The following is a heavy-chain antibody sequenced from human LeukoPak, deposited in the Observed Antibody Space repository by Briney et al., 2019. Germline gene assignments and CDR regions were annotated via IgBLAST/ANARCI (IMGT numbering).Heavy chain of an antibody. J-gene: IGHJ4*02. CDR2: ISDSGGDK. Sequence: GGSLRLSCAASGFTFSKYGFHWVRQAPGKGLEWVAFISDSGGDKWFGDSVKGRFTISRDKSKNTVNLQMSSLRVEDTALYYCARDGGSESYAFDYWGQETLVTVSS. V-gene: IGHV3-30*02. CDR3: ARDGGSESYAFDY. CDR1: GFTFSKYG. D-gene: IGHD3-10*01.